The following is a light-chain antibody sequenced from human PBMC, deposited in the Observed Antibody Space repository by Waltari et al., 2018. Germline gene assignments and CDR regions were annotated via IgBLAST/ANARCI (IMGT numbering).Light chain of an antibody. Sequence: DIQMTQAPSSLSASVGDRVTITCRASQSISSYLNWYEQKPGKTPKLLIYAASSLQSEFPSRFSCSGSWTDCTLTSSSLQPEDFATYYCQQSYSTPLTFGGGTKVEIK. CDR1: QSISSY. J-gene: IGKJ4*01. CDR2: AAS. V-gene: IGKV1-39*01. CDR3: QQSYSTPLT.